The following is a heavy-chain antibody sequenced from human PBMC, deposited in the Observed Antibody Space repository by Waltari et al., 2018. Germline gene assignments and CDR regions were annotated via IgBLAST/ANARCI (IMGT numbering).Heavy chain of an antibody. Sequence: VQLVESGGGVVQPGGSLRLSCAASGFTFSSCGMSWVRQAPGKGLEWVSGINWNGGSTGYADSVKGRFTISRDNTKNSLYLQMNSLRAEDTALYHCARCGGEDYNWFDPWGQGTLVTVSS. CDR3: ARCGGEDYNWFDP. CDR1: GFTFSSCG. J-gene: IGHJ5*02. V-gene: IGHV3-20*01. CDR2: INWNGGST. D-gene: IGHD2-21*01.